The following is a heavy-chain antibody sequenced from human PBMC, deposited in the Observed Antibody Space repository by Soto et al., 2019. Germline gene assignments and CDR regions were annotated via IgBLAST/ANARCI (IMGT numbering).Heavy chain of an antibody. CDR3: ARAPVPAAARESWFDP. CDR2: TYYRSKWYN. Sequence: PSQTLSLTCAISGDSVSSNSAAWNWIRQSPSRGLEWLGRTYYRSKWYNDYAVSVKSRITINPDTSKNQFSLQLNSVTPEDTAVYYCARAPVPAAARESWFDPWGQGTLVTVSS. J-gene: IGHJ5*02. CDR1: GDSVSSNSAA. D-gene: IGHD2-2*01. V-gene: IGHV6-1*01.